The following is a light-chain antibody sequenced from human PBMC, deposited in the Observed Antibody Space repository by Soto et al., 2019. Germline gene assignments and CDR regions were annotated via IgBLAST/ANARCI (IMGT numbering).Light chain of an antibody. V-gene: IGLV2-14*01. CDR1: SSDIGYYNY. Sequence: QSVLTQPASVSGSPGQSITISCTGTSSDIGYYNYVSWFQQHPGKAPKLIISQVTNRPSGISTRFSGSKSGNTASLTISGLQAEDEADYYCCSYAGSYSWVFGGGTKLTVL. CDR2: QVT. J-gene: IGLJ3*02. CDR3: CSYAGSYSWV.